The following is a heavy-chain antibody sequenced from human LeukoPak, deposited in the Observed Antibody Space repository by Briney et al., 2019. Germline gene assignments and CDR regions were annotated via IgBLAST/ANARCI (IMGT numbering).Heavy chain of an antibody. D-gene: IGHD6-19*01. V-gene: IGHV3-23*01. CDR1: GFTFSSYA. CDR3: ARNGLGYSSGWSKSPFDY. CDR2: ISGSGGST. Sequence: PGGSLRLSCAASGFTFSSYAMSWVRQAPGKGLEWVSAISGSGGSTYYADSVKGRFTISRDNSRNTLYLQMNSLRAEDTAVYYRARNGLGYSSGWSKSPFDYWGQGTLVTVSS. J-gene: IGHJ4*02.